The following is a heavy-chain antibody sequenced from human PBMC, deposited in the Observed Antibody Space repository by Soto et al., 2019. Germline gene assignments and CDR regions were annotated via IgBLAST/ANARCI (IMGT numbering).Heavy chain of an antibody. CDR2: ISSSSSYI. CDR1: GFTFSSYS. J-gene: IGHJ5*02. CDR3: ARHPERIAQIGWFDP. V-gene: IGHV3-21*01. Sequence: GGSLRLSCAASGFTFSSYSMNWVRQAPGKGLEWVSSISSSSSYIYYADSVKGRFTISRDNARNSLYLQMNSLRAEDTAVYYCARHPERIAQIGWFDPWGQGT. D-gene: IGHD6-13*01.